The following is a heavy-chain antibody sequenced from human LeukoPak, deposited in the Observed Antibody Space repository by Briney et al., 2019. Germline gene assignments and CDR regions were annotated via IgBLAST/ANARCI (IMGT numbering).Heavy chain of an antibody. Sequence: PGGSLRLSCAASGFTFNRYWMHWVRQAPGKGLEWVAVISYDGNNKYYADSVKGRFTISRDNSKNTLYLQMDNLRAEDTAVYYCAKYQRQWLPKGGFDYWGQGTLVTVSS. J-gene: IGHJ4*02. D-gene: IGHD6-19*01. CDR2: ISYDGNNK. CDR1: GFTFNRYW. V-gene: IGHV3-30*18. CDR3: AKYQRQWLPKGGFDY.